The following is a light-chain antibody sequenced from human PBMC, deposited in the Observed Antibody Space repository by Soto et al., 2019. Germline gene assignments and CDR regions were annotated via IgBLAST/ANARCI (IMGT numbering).Light chain of an antibody. CDR1: QSLLHSTGYNY. V-gene: IGKV2-28*01. Sequence: DIVMTQSPLSLPVTPGEPASISCRSSQSLLHSTGYNYLDWYLQKPGQSPQLLIYLGSNRASGVPDMFSGSGSGTDYTMKINRVEGEEVGVYYCMQVLRTPLTFSGGTKGDIK. CDR2: LGS. J-gene: IGKJ4*01. CDR3: MQVLRTPLT.